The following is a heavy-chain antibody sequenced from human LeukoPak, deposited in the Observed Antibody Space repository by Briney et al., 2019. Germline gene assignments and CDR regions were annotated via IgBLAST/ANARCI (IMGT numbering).Heavy chain of an antibody. CDR1: GYTFTSYG. D-gene: IGHD6-19*01. Sequence: ASVKVSCKASGYTFTSYGISWVRQAPGQGLEWMGWISAYNGNTNYAQKLQGRVTTTTDTSTSTAYMELRSLRSDDTAVYYCAREDGSGSAEYFQHWGQGTLVTVSS. J-gene: IGHJ1*01. V-gene: IGHV1-18*01. CDR3: AREDGSGSAEYFQH. CDR2: ISAYNGNT.